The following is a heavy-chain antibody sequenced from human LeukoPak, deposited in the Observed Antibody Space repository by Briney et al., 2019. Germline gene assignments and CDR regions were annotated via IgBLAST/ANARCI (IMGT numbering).Heavy chain of an antibody. D-gene: IGHD3-10*01. Sequence: GGSLRLSCAASGFTFNTYNMNWVRLAPGKGLVWVSYISVSSSSTTYYADSVKGRFTISRDDAKNSLYLQMNSLRAEDTAVYYCARDVSYYGSGSPFDYWGQGTLVTVSS. CDR3: ARDVSYYGSGSPFDY. CDR1: GFTFNTYN. J-gene: IGHJ4*02. CDR2: ISVSSSSTT. V-gene: IGHV3-48*04.